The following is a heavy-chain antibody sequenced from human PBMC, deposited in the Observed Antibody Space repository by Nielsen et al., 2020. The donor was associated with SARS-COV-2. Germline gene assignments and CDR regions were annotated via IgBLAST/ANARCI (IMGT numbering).Heavy chain of an antibody. CDR3: ARDGGVDSVYGMDV. CDR1: GGSVSSGSYY. D-gene: IGHD3-16*01. CDR2: IYYSGST. V-gene: IGHV4-61*01. Sequence: LRLSCTVSGGSVSSGSYYWSWIRQPPGKGLEWIGYIYYSGSTNYNPSLKSRVTISVDTSKNQFSLKLSSVTAADTAVYYCARDGGVDSVYGMDVWGQGTTVTVSS. J-gene: IGHJ6*02.